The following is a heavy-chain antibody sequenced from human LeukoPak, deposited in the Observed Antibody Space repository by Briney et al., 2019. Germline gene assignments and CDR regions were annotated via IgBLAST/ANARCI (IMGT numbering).Heavy chain of an antibody. D-gene: IGHD3-16*01. CDR2: ISAYNGNT. J-gene: IGHJ4*02. CDR3: ARDGPTSYYDYVWGSFPSDY. Sequence: GASVKVSCKASVYTFTSYVITGAGQAAGQGLDWILWISAYNGNTTYAQKLQGRVTMTTDTSASTAYMELRSLRSDDTAVYYCARDGPTSYYDYVWGSFPSDYWGQGTLVTVSS. CDR1: VYTFTSYV. V-gene: IGHV1-18*01.